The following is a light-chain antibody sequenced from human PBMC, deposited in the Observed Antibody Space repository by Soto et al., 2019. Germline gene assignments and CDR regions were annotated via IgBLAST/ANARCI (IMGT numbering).Light chain of an antibody. CDR3: QSYDSSLSGYVV. J-gene: IGLJ2*01. CDR2: GNS. V-gene: IGLV1-40*01. Sequence: QSVLTQPPSVSGAPGQRVTISCTGSSSNIGAGYDVHWYQQLPGTAPKLLVYGNSNRPSGVPDRFSGSKSGTSASLAITGLQAEDEAVYYCQSYDSSLSGYVVFGGGTKATVL. CDR1: SSNIGAGYD.